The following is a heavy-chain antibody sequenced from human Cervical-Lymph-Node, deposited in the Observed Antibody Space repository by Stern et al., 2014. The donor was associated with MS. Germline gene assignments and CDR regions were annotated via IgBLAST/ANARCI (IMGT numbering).Heavy chain of an antibody. CDR1: GGSISSGGYS. Sequence: QLQLQESGSGLVKPSQTLSLTCAVSGGSISSGGYSWSWIRQPPGNGLEWIGYIYHSGSTYYKPFLKRRVIITVDRSKNQFSLKMCSVTAAATAVYYCARSSVTTPNAFDIWGQGTMVTVSS. V-gene: IGHV4-30-2*01. CDR2: IYHSGST. CDR3: ARSSVTTPNAFDI. J-gene: IGHJ3*02. D-gene: IGHD4-17*01.